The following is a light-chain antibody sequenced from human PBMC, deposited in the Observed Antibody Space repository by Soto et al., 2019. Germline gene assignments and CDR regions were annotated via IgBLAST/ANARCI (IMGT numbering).Light chain of an antibody. J-gene: IGLJ2*01. CDR3: NSYTSGSTFR. Sequence: QSALTQPASVSGSPGQSITISCTGTNSDVDVYNYVSWYQQHPGKAPKLIIYDVDKRPSGVSDRFSGSKSGNTASLTISGLQPEDEADYYCNSYTSGSTFRFGGGTKLTVL. V-gene: IGLV2-14*01. CDR2: DVD. CDR1: NSDVDVYNY.